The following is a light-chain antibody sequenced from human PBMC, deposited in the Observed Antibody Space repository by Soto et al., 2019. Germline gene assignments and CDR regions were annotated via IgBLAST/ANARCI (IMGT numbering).Light chain of an antibody. CDR3: QQSYSTPPT. V-gene: IGKV3-15*01. Sequence: EIVLTQSPATLSVSPGNRATLSCRASQSVNSDLAWYQQKPGQAPRLLIYGASTRATGTPHRXXGSGSGTEXTLTISSLKPDDFATYYCQQSYSTPPTFGQGTKV. CDR2: GAS. J-gene: IGKJ1*01. CDR1: QSVNSD.